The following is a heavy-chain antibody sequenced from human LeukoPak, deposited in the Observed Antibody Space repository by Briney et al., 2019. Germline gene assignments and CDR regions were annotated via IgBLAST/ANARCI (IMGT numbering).Heavy chain of an antibody. CDR2: IYTSGST. Sequence: PSETLSLTGTVSGDSISSHFWGWIRQPPGKGLEWIGYIYTSGSTKYNPSLKGRVTISIDTSKNQISLRLTSVTAADTAVYYCARVISGTSFDSGFYWHYMDVWGKGITVTVSS. D-gene: IGHD1-20*01. J-gene: IGHJ6*03. V-gene: IGHV4-4*09. CDR3: ARVISGTSFDSGFYWHYMDV. CDR1: GDSISSHF.